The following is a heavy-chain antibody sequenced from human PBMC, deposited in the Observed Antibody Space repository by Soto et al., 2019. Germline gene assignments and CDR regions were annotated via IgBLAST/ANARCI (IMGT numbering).Heavy chain of an antibody. Sequence: SEPLSLTCTVSGGSISSYYWSWIRQPPGKGLEWIGYIYYSGSTNYNPSLKSRVTISVDTSKNQFSLKLSSVTAADTAVYYCARRGKGGGGYYYDSSGYYSETAFDIWGQGQWSPSPQ. D-gene: IGHD3-22*01. CDR3: ARRGKGGGGYYYDSSGYYSETAFDI. V-gene: IGHV4-59*01. CDR2: IYYSGST. CDR1: GGSISSYY. J-gene: IGHJ3*02.